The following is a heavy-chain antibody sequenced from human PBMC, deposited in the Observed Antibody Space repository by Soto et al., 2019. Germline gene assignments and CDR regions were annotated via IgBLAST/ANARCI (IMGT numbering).Heavy chain of an antibody. Sequence: QVQLVQSGAEVKKPGASVKVSCKPSGYTFTSYGITWVRQAPGQGLEWMGWISAYNGNTNYAQKFQGRVTMTTDTPTSTAYRGGRSLGSNDTAVYYWASGGLGVFVYQFDSGGQGTLVTVPS. V-gene: IGHV1-18*01. CDR1: GYTFTSYG. CDR3: ASGGLGVFVYQFDS. CDR2: ISAYNGNT. D-gene: IGHD3-16*01. J-gene: IGHJ4*02.